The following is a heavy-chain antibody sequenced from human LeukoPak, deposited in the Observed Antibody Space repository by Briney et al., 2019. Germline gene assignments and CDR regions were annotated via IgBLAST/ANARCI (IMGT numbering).Heavy chain of an antibody. D-gene: IGHD1-1*01. CDR1: KFTFSSFG. J-gene: IGHJ6*03. Sequence: GGSLRLSCAASKFTFSSFGMNWVRQAPGKGLEWISYISSGSSTMYHADSVRGRFTISRDNAKNSLYLQMNSLKAEDTAVNHCARRAGKNHFYMDVWGKGTTVTVSS. CDR2: ISSGSSTM. CDR3: ARRAGKNHFYMDV. V-gene: IGHV3-48*01.